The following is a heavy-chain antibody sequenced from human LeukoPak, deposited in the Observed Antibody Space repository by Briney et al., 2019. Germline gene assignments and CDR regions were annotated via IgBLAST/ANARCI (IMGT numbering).Heavy chain of an antibody. D-gene: IGHD6-6*01. CDR2: ISGSGGST. V-gene: IGHV3-23*01. CDR1: GFTFSSYA. J-gene: IGHJ5*02. Sequence: GGSLRLSCAGSGFTFSSYAMSWVRQAPGKGLEWVSAISGSGGSTYYADSVKGRFTISRDNSKNTLYLQMNSLRAEDTAVYYCVRDQGQEIAARLTPWGQGTLVTVSS. CDR3: VRDQGQEIAARLTP.